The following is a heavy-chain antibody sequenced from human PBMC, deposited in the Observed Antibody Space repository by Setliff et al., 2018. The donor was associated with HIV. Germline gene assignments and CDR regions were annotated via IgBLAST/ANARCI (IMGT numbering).Heavy chain of an antibody. CDR1: GGPISSGGYY. CDR3: ARGSHGTSWTDS. Sequence: PSETLSLTCTVSGGPISSGGYYWGWIRQPPGKGLEWIGSIYYRGATYYNPSLKSRVTMSVDTSRGRLSLRLNSVTAADTAMYYCARGSHGTSWTDSWGQGTLVTVSS. V-gene: IGHV4-39*07. CDR2: IYYRGAT. D-gene: IGHD6-13*01. J-gene: IGHJ5*01.